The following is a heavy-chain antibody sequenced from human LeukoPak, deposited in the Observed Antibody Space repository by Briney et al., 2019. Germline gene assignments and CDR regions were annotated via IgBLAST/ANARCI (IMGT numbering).Heavy chain of an antibody. CDR3: ANLGANTRISGDY. Sequence: GGSLRLSCTASGFIFSNYAMSWVRQAPGKGLEWVSEVRGSGGDTYYADSVKGLFTISRDNSKKMLYLQMSSLRAEDTAVYYCANLGANTRISGDYWGQGTLVTVSS. D-gene: IGHD1-14*01. CDR1: GFIFSNYA. V-gene: IGHV3-23*01. CDR2: VRGSGGDT. J-gene: IGHJ4*02.